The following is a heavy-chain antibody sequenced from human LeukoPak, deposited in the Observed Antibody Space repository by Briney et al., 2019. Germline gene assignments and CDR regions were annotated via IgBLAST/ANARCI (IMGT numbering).Heavy chain of an antibody. CDR1: GDSISSYY. V-gene: IGHV4-59*08. CDR3: ASLNRGSGYWGVDY. CDR2: IYYSGST. Sequence: SETLSLTCTVSGDSISSYYWSWIRQPPGKGLEWIGYIYYSGSTNYNPSLKSRVTISVDTSKNQFSLKLSSVTAADTAVYYCASLNRGSGYWGVDYWGQGTLVTVSS. J-gene: IGHJ4*02. D-gene: IGHD3-22*01.